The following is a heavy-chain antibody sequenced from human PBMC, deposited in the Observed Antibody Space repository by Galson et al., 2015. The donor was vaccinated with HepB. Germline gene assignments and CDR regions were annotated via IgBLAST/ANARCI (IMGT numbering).Heavy chain of an antibody. CDR1: GFTFSSYA. D-gene: IGHD6-19*01. V-gene: IGHV3-23*01. Sequence: SLRLSCAASGFTFSSYAMSWVRQAPGKGLEWVSAISGSGGSTYYADSVKGRFTISRDNSKNTLYLQMNSLRAEDTAVYYCAKAAYSGYDRPGIAVAGTPRRGYYYYGMDVWGQGTTVTVSS. CDR2: ISGSGGST. J-gene: IGHJ6*02. CDR3: AKAAYSGYDRPGIAVAGTPRRGYYYYGMDV.